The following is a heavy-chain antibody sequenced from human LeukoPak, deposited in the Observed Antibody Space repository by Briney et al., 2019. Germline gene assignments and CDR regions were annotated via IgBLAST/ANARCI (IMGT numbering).Heavy chain of an antibody. CDR1: GFTFDDYG. V-gene: IGHV3-7*01. J-gene: IGHJ4*02. Sequence: GGSLRLSCAASGFTFDDYGMTWVRQAPGKGLEWVANINQHGSESYYVDSVKGRFIISRDNAKNSLYLHMSSLRGDDMAVYYCARGGLFRYGGTSGDFWGQGTLVTVSS. CDR3: ARGGLFRYGGTSGDF. D-gene: IGHD4/OR15-4a*01. CDR2: INQHGSES.